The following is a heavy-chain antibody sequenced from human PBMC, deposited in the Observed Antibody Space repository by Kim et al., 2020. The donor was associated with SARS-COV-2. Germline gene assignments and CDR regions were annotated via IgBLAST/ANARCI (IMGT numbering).Heavy chain of an antibody. V-gene: IGHV7-4-1*02. CDR2: INTNTGNP. Sequence: ASVKVSRKASGYTFTSYAMNWVRQAPGQGLEWMGWINTNTGNPTYAQGFTGRFVFSLDTSVSTAYLQISSLKAEDTAVYYCARDGTLVVVAATASLDAFDIWGQGTMVTVSS. CDR1: GYTFTSYA. CDR3: ARDGTLVVVAATASLDAFDI. J-gene: IGHJ3*02. D-gene: IGHD2-15*01.